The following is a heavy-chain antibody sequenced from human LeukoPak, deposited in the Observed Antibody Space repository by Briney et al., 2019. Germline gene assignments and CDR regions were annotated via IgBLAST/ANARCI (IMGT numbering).Heavy chain of an antibody. D-gene: IGHD3-22*01. CDR1: GFTFSSYG. Sequence: GGSLRLSCAASGFTFSSYGMHWVRQAPGKGLEWVAVIWYDGSNKYYADSVKGRFTNSRDNSKNTLYLQMNSLRVEDTAVYYCAKGYYDSTGYPLRPSFDYWGQGTLVTVSS. J-gene: IGHJ4*02. CDR3: AKGYYDSTGYPLRPSFDY. CDR2: IWYDGSNK. V-gene: IGHV3-33*06.